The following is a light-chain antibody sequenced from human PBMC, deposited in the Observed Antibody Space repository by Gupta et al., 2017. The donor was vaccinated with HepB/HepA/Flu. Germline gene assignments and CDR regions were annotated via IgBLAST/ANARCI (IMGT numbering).Light chain of an antibody. CDR2: GAS. J-gene: IGKJ2*02. CDR3: QQYNNGPPSCT. CDR1: QSVSSN. V-gene: IGKV3-15*01. Sequence: EIVITQSPATLSVSPGERATLSCRASQSVSSNLAWYQQKPGQAPGLLIYGASTRATGITARFSGSGAGTEFTLTISSRQSEDFAVYYCQQYNNGPPSCTFGQGTKLEIK.